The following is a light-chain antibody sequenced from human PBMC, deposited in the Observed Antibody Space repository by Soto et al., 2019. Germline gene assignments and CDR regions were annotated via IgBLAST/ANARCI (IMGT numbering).Light chain of an antibody. J-gene: IGLJ1*01. CDR3: CSFAGSYSYV. V-gene: IGLV2-11*01. Sequence: QSVLTQPRSVSGSPGHSVTISCTGTSSDVGRYDYVSWYQQHPGKAPKLIVYDVTERPSGVPDRFSGSKSGNTASLTISGLQAEDEADYSCCSFAGSYSYVFGTGTKVTVL. CDR2: DVT. CDR1: SSDVGRYDY.